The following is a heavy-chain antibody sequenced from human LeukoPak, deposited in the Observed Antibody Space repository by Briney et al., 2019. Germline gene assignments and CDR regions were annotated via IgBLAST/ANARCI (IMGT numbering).Heavy chain of an antibody. J-gene: IGHJ3*02. Sequence: ASVKVSCKASGYTFTSYGINWVRQATGQGLEWMGWMNPNSGNTGYAQKFQGRVTMTRNTSISTAYMELSSLRSEDTAVYYCARFRYSSSSGLQGWFQNDAFDIWGQGTMVTVSS. D-gene: IGHD6-6*01. V-gene: IGHV1-8*02. CDR3: ARFRYSSSSGLQGWFQNDAFDI. CDR1: GYTFTSYG. CDR2: MNPNSGNT.